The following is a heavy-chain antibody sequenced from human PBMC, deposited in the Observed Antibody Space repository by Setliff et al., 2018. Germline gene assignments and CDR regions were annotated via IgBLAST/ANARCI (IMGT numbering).Heavy chain of an antibody. V-gene: IGHV1-46*01. CDR3: ARDVFPYHYEGAFDI. CDR2: INPSSGRT. Sequence: ASVKVSCKASGYTFTSHYMHWVRQAPGLGLEWMGTINPSSGRTSYAQKVQGRVTMTRDTSTSTVYMEMSSLRSEDTAVYYCARDVFPYHYEGAFDIWGQGTMVTVSS. CDR1: GYTFTSHY. J-gene: IGHJ3*02. D-gene: IGHD3-22*01.